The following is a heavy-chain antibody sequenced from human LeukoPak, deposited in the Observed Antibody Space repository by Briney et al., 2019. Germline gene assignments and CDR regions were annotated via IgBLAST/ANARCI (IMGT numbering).Heavy chain of an antibody. J-gene: IGHJ4*02. CDR3: ANTPLYYYDSSGLDY. Sequence: GGSLRLSCAASGFTFSSYAMSWVRQAPGKGLEWVSAISGSGGSTYYADSVKGRFTISRDNSKNTLYLQVNSLRAEDTAVYYCANTPLYYYDSSGLDYWGQGTLVTVSS. CDR1: GFTFSSYA. D-gene: IGHD3-22*01. CDR2: ISGSGGST. V-gene: IGHV3-23*01.